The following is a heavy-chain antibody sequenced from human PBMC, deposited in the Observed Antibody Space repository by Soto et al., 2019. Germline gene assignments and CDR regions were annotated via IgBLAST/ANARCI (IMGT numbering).Heavy chain of an antibody. CDR1: GDSISSRGYY. J-gene: IGHJ4*02. D-gene: IGHD3-22*01. Sequence: SETLSLTCTVSGDSISSRGYYWSWIRHHPGKGLEWIGHIYFTGTTDYNPSLKSRLTISVDTSKNQLSLSLTSVTAADTAVYYCARVSWGYYLSGSYFQTYFFDYWSQGTPVTVSS. CDR3: ARVSWGYYLSGSYFQTYFFDY. CDR2: IYFTGTT. V-gene: IGHV4-31*03.